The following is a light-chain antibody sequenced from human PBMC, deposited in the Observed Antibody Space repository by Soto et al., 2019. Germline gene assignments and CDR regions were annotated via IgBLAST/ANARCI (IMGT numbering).Light chain of an antibody. J-gene: IGKJ1*01. CDR3: QQYRT. V-gene: IGKV3-20*01. CDR1: QSVSSSS. Sequence: EIVLTQSPGTLSLSPGERATPSCRASQSVSSSSLAWYQQNPGQAPRLLIYEASSRATGIPDRFSGSGSGTDFTLTISRLEPEDFAVYYCQQYRTFGQGTKVDIK. CDR2: EAS.